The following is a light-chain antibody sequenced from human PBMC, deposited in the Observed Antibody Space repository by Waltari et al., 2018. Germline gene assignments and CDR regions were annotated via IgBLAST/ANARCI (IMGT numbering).Light chain of an antibody. V-gene: IGLV1-44*01. CDR2: RND. CDR1: DSNIGSNA. J-gene: IGLJ2*01. CDR3: ASWNDVVDDYVV. Sequence: QSVLTQPPSASGTPGQRVIISCSGSDSNIGSNAVNWYQQLPGAAPRLLIYRNDERPSGVPDRFSASKSGTSASLAISGLQSEDEGEYYCASWNDVVDDYVVFGGGTKLTVL.